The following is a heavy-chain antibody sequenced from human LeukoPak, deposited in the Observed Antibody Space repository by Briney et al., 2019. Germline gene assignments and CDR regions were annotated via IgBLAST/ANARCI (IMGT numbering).Heavy chain of an antibody. V-gene: IGHV5-51*01. D-gene: IGHD2-2*01. CDR2: IYPGDSDT. CDR3: ARRQGCSSTSCPPDY. J-gene: IGHJ4*02. Sequence: GESLKISCRGSGYSFTTYWIGLVRQMPGKGLEWMGIIYPGDSDTRYTPSFQGQVTLSADKSINTAYLQWSSLKASDTAVYYCARRQGCSSTSCPPDYWGQGTLVTVSP. CDR1: GYSFTTYW.